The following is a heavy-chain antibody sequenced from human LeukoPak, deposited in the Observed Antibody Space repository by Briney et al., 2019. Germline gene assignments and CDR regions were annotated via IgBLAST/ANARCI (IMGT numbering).Heavy chain of an antibody. Sequence: GGSLRLSCAASGFTFSDYYMSWIRQAPGKGLEWVSYISSSGSILYYADSVKGRFTISRDNAKNSLYLQMNSLRAEDTAVYYCARGRQNSGSYSDAFDIWGQGTVVTVSS. V-gene: IGHV3-11*01. CDR3: ARGRQNSGSYSDAFDI. CDR2: ISSSGSIL. J-gene: IGHJ3*02. D-gene: IGHD1-26*01. CDR1: GFTFSDYY.